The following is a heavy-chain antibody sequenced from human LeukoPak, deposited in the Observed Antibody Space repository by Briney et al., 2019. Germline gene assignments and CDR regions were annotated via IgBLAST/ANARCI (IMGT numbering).Heavy chain of an antibody. J-gene: IGHJ4*02. CDR1: GGSVSTYY. Sequence: SETLSLTCTVSGGSVSTYYLSWIRQSPGKGREWIGYIYNGGSDNYNHSLKSRVTISLDTSKNQSSLNLSSVTAADTAVYYCAGPVRYSYVVFDYWGQGSLVTVSS. CDR2: IYNGGSD. V-gene: IGHV4-59*08. D-gene: IGHD5-18*01. CDR3: AGPVRYSYVVFDY.